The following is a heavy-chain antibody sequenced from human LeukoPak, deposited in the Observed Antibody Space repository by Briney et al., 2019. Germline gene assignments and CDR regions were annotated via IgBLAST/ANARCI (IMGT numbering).Heavy chain of an antibody. CDR2: IYHSGST. Sequence: PSQTLSLTCTVSGGSISSGGYYWGWLRQPPGKGLERIGSIYHSGSTYYNPSLKSRVTISVDTSKNQFSLKLSSVTAADTAVYYCARQGFLEWLPYYYYYMDVWGKGTTVTVSS. V-gene: IGHV4-39*01. CDR3: ARQGFLEWLPYYYYYMDV. D-gene: IGHD3-3*01. J-gene: IGHJ6*03. CDR1: GGSISSGGYY.